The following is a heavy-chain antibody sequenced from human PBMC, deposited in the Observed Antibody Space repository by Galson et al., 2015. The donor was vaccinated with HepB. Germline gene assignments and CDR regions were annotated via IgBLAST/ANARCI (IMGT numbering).Heavy chain of an antibody. D-gene: IGHD1-26*01. CDR1: GFTFSSYW. V-gene: IGHV3-74*01. CDR3: TRGGVDY. CDR2: INSDGTTT. Sequence: SLRLSCAASGFTFSSYWMHWVRHGPGKELVWVSRINSDGTTTTYADSVKGRFTISRSNAKNTVYLQMNNLRVDDTAMYYCTRGGVDYWGQGTLVTVSS. J-gene: IGHJ4*02.